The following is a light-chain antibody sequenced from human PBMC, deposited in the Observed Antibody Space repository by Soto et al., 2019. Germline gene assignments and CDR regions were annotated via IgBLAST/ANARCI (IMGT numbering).Light chain of an antibody. CDR2: WSS. J-gene: IGKJ1*01. CDR3: HQYYSTPWT. CDR1: QSVLYSSNNKNY. V-gene: IGKV4-1*01. Sequence: DIVMTQSPDSLAVSLGERATINCKSSQSVLYSSNNKNYLAWYQQKPGQPPKLLIYWSSTRESGVPDRFSGSGSVTDFTLTISSLQAEDVAVYYCHQYYSTPWTFGQGTKVEF.